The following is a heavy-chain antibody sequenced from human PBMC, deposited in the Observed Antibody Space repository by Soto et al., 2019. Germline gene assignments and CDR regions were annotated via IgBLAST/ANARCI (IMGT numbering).Heavy chain of an antibody. CDR3: ARVEIVVVVAAFDP. J-gene: IGHJ5*02. CDR1: GGSISSGGYY. Sequence: SETLSLTCTVSGGSISSGGYYWSWIRQHPGKGLEWIGYIYYSGSTYYNPSLKSRVTISVDTSKNQFSLKLSSVTAADTAVYYCARVEIVVVVAAFDPWGQGTLVTVSS. D-gene: IGHD2-15*01. CDR2: IYYSGST. V-gene: IGHV4-31*03.